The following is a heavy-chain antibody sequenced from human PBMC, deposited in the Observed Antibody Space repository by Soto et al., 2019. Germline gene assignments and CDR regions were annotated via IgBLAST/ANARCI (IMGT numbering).Heavy chain of an antibody. V-gene: IGHV4-4*02. CDR2: IYHSGST. J-gene: IGHJ4*02. CDR3: ARGGQSYGPQFDY. CDR1: GGSISSSNW. D-gene: IGHD5-18*01. Sequence: PSETLSLTCAVSGGSISSSNWWSWVRQPPGKGLEWIGEIYHSGSTNYNPSLKSRVTISVDTSKNQFSLKLSSVTAADTAVYYCARGGQSYGPQFDYWGQGTLVTVSS.